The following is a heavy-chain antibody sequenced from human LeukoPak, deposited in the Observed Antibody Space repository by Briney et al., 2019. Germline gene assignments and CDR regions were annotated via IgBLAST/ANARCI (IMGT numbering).Heavy chain of an antibody. CDR3: ARFCSGGSCYSSRGYYYYGMDV. Sequence: GGSLRLSCAASGFTFSSYSMNWVRQAPGKELEWVSSISSSSSYIYYADSVKGRFTISRDNAKNSLYLQMNSLRAEDTAVYYCARFCSGGSCYSSRGYYYYGMDVWGQGTTVTVFS. CDR2: ISSSSSYI. CDR1: GFTFSSYS. D-gene: IGHD2-15*01. J-gene: IGHJ6*02. V-gene: IGHV3-21*01.